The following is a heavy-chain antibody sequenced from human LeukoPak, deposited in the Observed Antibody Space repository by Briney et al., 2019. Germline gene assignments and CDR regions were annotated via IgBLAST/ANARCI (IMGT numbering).Heavy chain of an antibody. Sequence: SETLSLTCTVSGGSISSYYWSWIRQPPGRGLEWIGYIYYSGSTNYNPSLKSRVTISVDTSKNQFSLKLSSVTAADTAVYYCARRTDYGDYVDYWGQGTLVTVSS. J-gene: IGHJ4*02. D-gene: IGHD4-17*01. CDR2: IYYSGST. CDR1: GGSISSYY. V-gene: IGHV4-59*08. CDR3: ARRTDYGDYVDY.